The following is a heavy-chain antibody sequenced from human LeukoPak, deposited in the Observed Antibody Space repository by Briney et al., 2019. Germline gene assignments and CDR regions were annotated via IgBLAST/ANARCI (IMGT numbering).Heavy chain of an antibody. Sequence: PGGSLRLSCAASGFTFSSYSMNWVRQAPGKGLEWVSYISSSSSTIYYADSVKGRFTISRDNAKNSLYLQMNSLRAEDTAVYYCARDVVVVVPAAAYNWFDPWGQGTLATVSS. J-gene: IGHJ5*02. D-gene: IGHD2-2*01. CDR1: GFTFSSYS. CDR3: ARDVVVVVPAAAYNWFDP. CDR2: ISSSSSTI. V-gene: IGHV3-48*01.